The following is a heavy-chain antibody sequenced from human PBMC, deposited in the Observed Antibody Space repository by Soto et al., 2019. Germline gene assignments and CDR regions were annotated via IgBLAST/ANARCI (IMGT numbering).Heavy chain of an antibody. CDR1: GFTFSSYA. CDR2: ISGSGGST. Sequence: GGSLRLSCAASGFTFSSYAMSWVRQAPGKGLEWVSAISGSGGSTHCADSVKGRFTISRDNSKNSLYLQMNSLRADDTAVYFCARYCSLANRWCRWFDPWGQGTLVTVSS. J-gene: IGHJ5*02. V-gene: IGHV3-23*01. D-gene: IGHD2-15*01. CDR3: ARYCSLANRWCRWFDP.